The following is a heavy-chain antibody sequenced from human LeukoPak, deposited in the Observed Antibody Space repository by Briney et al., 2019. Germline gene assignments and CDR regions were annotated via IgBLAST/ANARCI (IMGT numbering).Heavy chain of an antibody. D-gene: IGHD4-11*01. CDR1: GYTFTSYG. V-gene: IGHV1-18*01. CDR3: ARARFATVTPGSIDH. J-gene: IGHJ5*02. CDR2: ISAYNGNT. Sequence: ASVKVSCKASGYTFTSYGISWVRQAPGQGLEWMGWISAYNGNTNYAQKLQGRVTMTTDASTSTAYMELRSLRSDDTAVYYCARARFATVTPGSIDHWGQGTLVTVSS.